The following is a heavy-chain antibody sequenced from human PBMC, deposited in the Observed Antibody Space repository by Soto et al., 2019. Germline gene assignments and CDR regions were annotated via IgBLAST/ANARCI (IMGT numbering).Heavy chain of an antibody. CDR3: SRVRGVAASLRTFDY. V-gene: IGHV4-30-4*01. D-gene: IGHD6-6*01. Sequence: QVQLQESGPGLVKPSQTLSLTCTVSGGSISSGDYYWSWVRLPPGKGLEWIGYIYYTGSTSYNPSLKSRVTISIDPSRNQCSLKLSYVTAADTAMYYGSRVRGVAASLRTFDYWGQGTLVTVSS. CDR1: GGSISSGDYY. J-gene: IGHJ4*02. CDR2: IYYTGST.